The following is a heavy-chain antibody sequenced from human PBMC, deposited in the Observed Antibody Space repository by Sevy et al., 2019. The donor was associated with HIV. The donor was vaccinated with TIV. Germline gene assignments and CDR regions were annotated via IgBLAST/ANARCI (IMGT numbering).Heavy chain of an antibody. V-gene: IGHV3-23*01. Sequence: GESLKISCAASGFTFSNYAMNWVRQAPGKGLEWVSGISGSAYYTYYADSVKGRFNIPRDNSKNALYLQMNRRRAEDTAVYYCTKEGNGYNYDSSGSFGHWGQGTLVTVSS. CDR2: ISGSAYYT. CDR1: GFTFSNYA. J-gene: IGHJ1*01. D-gene: IGHD3-22*01. CDR3: TKEGNGYNYDSSGSFGH.